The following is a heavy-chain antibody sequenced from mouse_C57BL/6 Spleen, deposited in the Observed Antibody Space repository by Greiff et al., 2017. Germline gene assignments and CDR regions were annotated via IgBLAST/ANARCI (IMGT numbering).Heavy chain of an antibody. V-gene: IGHV1-82*01. J-gene: IGHJ2*01. CDR2: IYPGDGDT. CDR3: ARALYGKNYFDY. CDR1: GYAFSSSW. Sequence: VKLMESGPELVKPGASVKISCKASGYAFSSSWMNWVKQRPGKGLEWIGRIYPGDGDTNYNGKFKGKATLTADKSSSTAYMQLSSLTSEDSAVYFCARALYGKNYFDYWGQGTTLTVSS. D-gene: IGHD2-10*02.